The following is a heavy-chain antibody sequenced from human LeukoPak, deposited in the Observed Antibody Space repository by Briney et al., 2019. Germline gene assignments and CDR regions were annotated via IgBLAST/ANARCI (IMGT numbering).Heavy chain of an antibody. D-gene: IGHD6-13*01. J-gene: IGHJ4*02. Sequence: SETLSLTCAVSGGSISSNNLWSWVRQPPGKGLEWIGEIYHSGSTNYNPSLKSPVTISVDKSKNQFSLKLSSVTAADTAVYYCANKRNAAPYYFDYWGQGPLVTVSS. CDR1: GGSISSNNL. CDR3: ANKRNAAPYYFDY. V-gene: IGHV4-4*02. CDR2: IYHSGST.